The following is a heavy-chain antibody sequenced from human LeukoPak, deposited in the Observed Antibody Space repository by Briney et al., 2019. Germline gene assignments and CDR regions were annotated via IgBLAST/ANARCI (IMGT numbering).Heavy chain of an antibody. V-gene: IGHV3-23*01. CDR2: ITATGDTA. CDR3: AGDRNSDWYSPLDY. J-gene: IGHJ4*02. D-gene: IGHD6-19*01. Sequence: GGSLRLSCVASGFTFTKCAMSWIRQAPGKGLEWVAIITATGDTAYYADSVKGRFTISRDNSRNTVYMQMDSLRAEDTAIYYRAGDRNSDWYSPLDYWGQGSQVTVSP. CDR1: GFTFTKCA.